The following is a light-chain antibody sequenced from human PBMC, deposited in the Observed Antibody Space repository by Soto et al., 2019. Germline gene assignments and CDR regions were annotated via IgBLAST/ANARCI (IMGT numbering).Light chain of an antibody. J-gene: IGKJ4*01. CDR3: LQDYSPLLA. V-gene: IGKV1-39*01. Sequence: DIQMTQSPPSLSASIGDTVTITCRASQSIASFLNWLQLKPGKAPKLLISDTSTLQSGVPSRFSGGGSGTEFTLTIRSLQPEDSALYFCLQDYSPLLAFGAGTRVEIK. CDR1: QSIASF. CDR2: DTS.